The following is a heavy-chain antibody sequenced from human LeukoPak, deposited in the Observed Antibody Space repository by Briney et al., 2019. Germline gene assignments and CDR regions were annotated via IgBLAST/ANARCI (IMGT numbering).Heavy chain of an antibody. D-gene: IGHD3-3*01. CDR2: IYHSGST. CDR3: ARTYYDFWSGDFFRFDP. J-gene: IGHJ5*02. Sequence: PSQTLSLTCSVSGGSISSGGYSWSWIRQPPGKGLEWIGYIYHSGSTYYNPSLKSRVTISVDRSKNQFSLKLSSVTAADTAVYYCARTYYDFWSGDFFRFDPWGQGTLVTVSS. CDR1: GGSISSGGYS. V-gene: IGHV4-30-2*01.